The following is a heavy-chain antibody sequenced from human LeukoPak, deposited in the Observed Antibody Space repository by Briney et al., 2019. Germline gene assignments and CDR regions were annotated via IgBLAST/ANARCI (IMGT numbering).Heavy chain of an antibody. V-gene: IGHV3-48*03. CDR1: GFTFSSCQ. Sequence: GGSLRLSCSTSGFTFSSCQMNWVRQAPGKGLEWVSYISGSGSTKYYADSVKGRFTISRDNAKSSLYLQMNSLRAEDTAVYYCARDFRGYYRIYYWGQGTLVTVSS. CDR3: ARDFRGYYRIYY. J-gene: IGHJ4*02. CDR2: ISGSGSTK. D-gene: IGHD3-3*01.